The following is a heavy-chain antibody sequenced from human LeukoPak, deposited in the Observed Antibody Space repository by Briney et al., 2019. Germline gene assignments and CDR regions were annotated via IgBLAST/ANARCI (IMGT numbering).Heavy chain of an antibody. CDR2: INSDGSST. CDR1: GFTFSSYW. V-gene: IGHV3-74*01. D-gene: IGHD1-26*01. CDR3: ARWGMGATDY. Sequence: GGSLRLSCAASGFTFSSYWMLWVRQAPGKGLVWVSRINSDGSSTGHADSVKGRFTISRDNAKNTLYLQMNNLRAEDTAVYYCARWGMGATDYWGQGTLVTVSS. J-gene: IGHJ4*02.